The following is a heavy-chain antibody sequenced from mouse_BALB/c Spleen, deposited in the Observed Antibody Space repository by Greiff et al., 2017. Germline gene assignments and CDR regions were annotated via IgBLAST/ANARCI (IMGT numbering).Heavy chain of an antibody. CDR2: IDPENGNT. D-gene: IGHD3-2*02. CDR3: ARSGGCLYAMDY. CDR1: GFNITDYY. V-gene: IGHV14-1*02. J-gene: IGHJ4*01. Sequence: EVQLQQSGAELVRPGALVTLSCKASGFNITDYYMHWVKQRPEQGLEWIGWIDPENGNTIYDPKFQGKASRTADTSSNTAYRQLSSLTSEDTAVYYCARSGGCLYAMDYWGQGTSVTVSS.